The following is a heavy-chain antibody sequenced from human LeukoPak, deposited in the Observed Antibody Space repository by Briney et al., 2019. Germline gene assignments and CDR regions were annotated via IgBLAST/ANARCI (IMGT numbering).Heavy chain of an antibody. CDR3: AKDLIS. CDR1: GFIFSSYG. CDR2: IQNDGSNK. V-gene: IGHV3-30*02. J-gene: IGHJ5*02. Sequence: GGSLRLSCAASGFIFSSYGMHWVRQAPGKGLEWVAFIQNDGSNKYHAGSVKGRFTISRDNSKNTLYLQMNSLRAEDTALYYCAKDLISWGQGTLVTVSS.